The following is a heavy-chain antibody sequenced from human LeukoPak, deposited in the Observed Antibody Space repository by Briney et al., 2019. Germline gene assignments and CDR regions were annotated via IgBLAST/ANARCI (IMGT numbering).Heavy chain of an antibody. J-gene: IGHJ3*01. Sequence: GGSLRLSCAASGFIFSNYDMNWVRQAPGKGLEWVSYITGSSRTKSYADSVKGRFTISRDNAENSVYLQVNSLRAEDTAVYYCARPTSSGWYSHWGQGTMVTVSS. CDR2: ITGSSRTK. CDR3: ARPTSSGWYSH. V-gene: IGHV3-48*01. CDR1: GFIFSNYD. D-gene: IGHD6-19*01.